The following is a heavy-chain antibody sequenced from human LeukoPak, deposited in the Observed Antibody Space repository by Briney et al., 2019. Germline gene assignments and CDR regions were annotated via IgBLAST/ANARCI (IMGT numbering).Heavy chain of an antibody. J-gene: IGHJ4*02. CDR1: GGSISSSSYY. Sequence: KPSETLSLTCTVSGGSISSSSYYWSWIRQPPGKGLEWIGNIYYSGSTNYNPSLKSRVTISVDTSKNQFSLKLSSVTAADTAVYYCANSIDFDYGDYYFDYWGQGALVTISS. V-gene: IGHV4-61*05. CDR3: ANSIDFDYGDYYFDY. CDR2: IYYSGST. D-gene: IGHD4-17*01.